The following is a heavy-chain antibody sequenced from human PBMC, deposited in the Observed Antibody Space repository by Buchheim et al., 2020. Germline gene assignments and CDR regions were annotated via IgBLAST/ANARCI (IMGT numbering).Heavy chain of an antibody. D-gene: IGHD2-2*01. Sequence: QVQLVESGGGVVQPGRSLRLSCAASGFTFSSYAMHWVRQAPGKGLEWVAVISYDGSNKYYADSVKGRFTMSRDNSKNPLYLQMNSLRAEDTAVYYCAKWGTYCGNPICSSYFGHWGQGTL. CDR1: GFTFSSYA. CDR3: AKWGTYCGNPICSSYFGH. V-gene: IGHV3-30*04. J-gene: IGHJ4*02. CDR2: ISYDGSNK.